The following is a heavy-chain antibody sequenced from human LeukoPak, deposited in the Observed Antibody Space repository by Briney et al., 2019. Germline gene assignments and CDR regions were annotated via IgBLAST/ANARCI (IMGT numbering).Heavy chain of an antibody. Sequence: PSETLSLTCTGSGGSVSSGSYYWGCIRQPPGKGLEWIGYIYYSGSTNDNPSLKSRVTISVDTSKNQFSLKMSSATAADTAVYYCARETTYYYGSGLDAFDIWGQGTMVTVSS. V-gene: IGHV4-61*01. CDR3: ARETTYYYGSGLDAFDI. J-gene: IGHJ3*02. D-gene: IGHD3-10*01. CDR1: GGSVSSGSYY. CDR2: IYYSGST.